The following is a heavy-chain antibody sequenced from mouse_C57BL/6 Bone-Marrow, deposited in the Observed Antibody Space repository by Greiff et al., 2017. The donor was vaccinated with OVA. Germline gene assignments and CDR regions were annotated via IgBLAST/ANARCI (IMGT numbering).Heavy chain of an antibody. V-gene: IGHV1-53*01. Sequence: QVQLQQSGTELVKPGASVKLSCKASGYTFTSYWMHWVKQRPGQGLEWIGNINPSNGGTNYNEKFKSKATLTVDKSSSTAYMQLSSLTSEDSAVYYGARGTPGLWAMDYWGQGTSVTVSS. CDR3: ARGTPGLWAMDY. CDR2: INPSNGGT. D-gene: IGHD3-1*01. J-gene: IGHJ4*01. CDR1: GYTFTSYW.